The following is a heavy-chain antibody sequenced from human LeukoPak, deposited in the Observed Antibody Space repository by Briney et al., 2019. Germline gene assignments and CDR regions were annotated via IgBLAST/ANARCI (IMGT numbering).Heavy chain of an antibody. Sequence: SVKVSCKASGYTFTSYAISWVRQAPGQGLEWMGGIIPIFGTANYTQKFQGRVTITADESTSTAYMELSSLRSEDTAVYYCARDLGIAAAGTSENWFDPWGQGALVTVSS. CDR1: GYTFTSYA. J-gene: IGHJ5*02. CDR3: ARDLGIAAAGTSENWFDP. V-gene: IGHV1-69*13. D-gene: IGHD6-13*01. CDR2: IIPIFGTA.